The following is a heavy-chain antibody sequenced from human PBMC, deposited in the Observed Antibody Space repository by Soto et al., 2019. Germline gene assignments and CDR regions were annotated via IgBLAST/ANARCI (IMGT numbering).Heavy chain of an antibody. CDR3: ARVPYYYYGSGSYDY. D-gene: IGHD3-10*01. J-gene: IGHJ4*02. Sequence: GGSLRLSCAASGFTFSSYAMHWVRQAPGKGLEWVAVISYDGSNKYYADSVKGRFTISRDNSKNTLYLQMNSLRAEDTAVYYCARVPYYYYGSGSYDYWGQGTLVTVSS. V-gene: IGHV3-30-3*01. CDR2: ISYDGSNK. CDR1: GFTFSSYA.